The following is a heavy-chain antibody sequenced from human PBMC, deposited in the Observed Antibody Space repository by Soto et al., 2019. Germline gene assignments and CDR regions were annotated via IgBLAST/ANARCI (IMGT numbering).Heavy chain of an antibody. CDR3: GTRRDGYSQPVYFDY. V-gene: IGHV1-3*01. D-gene: IGHD2-15*01. CDR2: INAGNGNT. Sequence: ASVKVSCKASGYTFTGYAMHWVRQAPGQRLEWMGWINAGNGNTKYSQKFQGRVTITRDTSASTAYMELSSLRSEDTAVYYCGTRRDGYSQPVYFDYWGQGTLVTAPQ. J-gene: IGHJ4*02. CDR1: GYTFTGYA.